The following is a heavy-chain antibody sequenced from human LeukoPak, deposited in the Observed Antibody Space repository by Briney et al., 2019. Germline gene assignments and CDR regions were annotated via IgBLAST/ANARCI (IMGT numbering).Heavy chain of an antibody. CDR2: INSDGSST. D-gene: IGHD4-11*01. CDR3: ARGAQSTAANY. V-gene: IGHV3-74*01. J-gene: IGHJ4*02. CDR1: GFTFSSYW. Sequence: GGSLRLSCAASGFTFSSYWMHWVRQAPGKGLVWVSRINSDGSSTSYADSVKGRFTISRDNAKNTLYLQMNSLRAEDTAVYYCARGAQSTAANYWGQGTLVTVSS.